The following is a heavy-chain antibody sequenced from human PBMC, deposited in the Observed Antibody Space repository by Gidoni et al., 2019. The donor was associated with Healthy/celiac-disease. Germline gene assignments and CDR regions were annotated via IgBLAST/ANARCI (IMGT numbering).Heavy chain of an antibody. D-gene: IGHD5-18*01. CDR3: ARDTFGAMVPYGMDV. V-gene: IGHV3-21*01. Sequence: EVQLVESGGGLVKPGGSLRLSCAASGFTFSCYSMNWVRQAPGKGLEWVSSISSSSSYIYYADSVKGRFTISRDNAKNSLYLQMNSLRAEDTAVYYCARDTFGAMVPYGMDVWGQGTTVTVSS. J-gene: IGHJ6*02. CDR1: GFTFSCYS. CDR2: ISSSSSYI.